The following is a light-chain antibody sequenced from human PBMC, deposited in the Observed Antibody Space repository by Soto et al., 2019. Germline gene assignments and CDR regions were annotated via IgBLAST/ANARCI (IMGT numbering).Light chain of an antibody. CDR3: QQYNNWPPYP. CDR1: QSVSGN. V-gene: IGKV3-15*01. CDR2: AAS. Sequence: ETVMTQSPATLSVSPGERAILSCRASQSVSGNLAWYQQKPGQAPRLLIYAASSRAAGIPPRFSGSGSGTEFTLPISSLQSEDFAVYYCQQYNNWPPYPFGQGTKLEIK. J-gene: IGKJ2*01.